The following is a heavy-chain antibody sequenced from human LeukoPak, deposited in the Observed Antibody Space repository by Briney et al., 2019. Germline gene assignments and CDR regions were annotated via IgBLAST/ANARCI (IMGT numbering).Heavy chain of an antibody. V-gene: IGHV4-39*01. CDR3: ARRDSSGWYDAFDI. CDR1: GGSISSSSYY. CDR2: IYYSGST. J-gene: IGHJ3*02. Sequence: SETLSLXCTVSGGSISSSSYYWGWIRQPPGKGLEWIGSIYYSGSTYYNPSLKSRVTISVDTSKNQFSLKLSSVTAADTAVYYCARRDSSGWYDAFDIWGQGTMVTVSS. D-gene: IGHD6-19*01.